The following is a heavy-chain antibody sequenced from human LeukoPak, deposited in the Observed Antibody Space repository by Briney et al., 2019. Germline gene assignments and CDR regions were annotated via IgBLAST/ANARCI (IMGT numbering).Heavy chain of an antibody. CDR2: ISRSGSTK. Sequence: GGSLRLSCAASGFTFSDYNMRWIRQAPGKGLEWVSSISRSGSTKYYADSVKGRFTISRDNAKHSLFLQMNSLRAEDTAVYYWARVLRYCSGGNCYSGGLGYMDVWGKGTTVTISS. V-gene: IGHV3-11*01. J-gene: IGHJ6*03. CDR1: GFTFSDYN. D-gene: IGHD2-15*01. CDR3: ARVLRYCSGGNCYSGGLGYMDV.